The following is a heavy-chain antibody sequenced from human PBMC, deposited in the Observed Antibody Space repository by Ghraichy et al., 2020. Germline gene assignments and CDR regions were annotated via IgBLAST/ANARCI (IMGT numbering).Heavy chain of an antibody. CDR3: VRDWTYTNSGLFYDVYDF. Sequence: GGSLRLSCAASGLTFSSYGMSWFRQAPGKGLGWVSAISGSGDNTYYADSVKGRFTISRDNAKNSLYLQMSSLRGEDTAVYYCVRDWTYTNSGLFYDVYDFWGQGTMVTVSS. D-gene: IGHD3-3*01. J-gene: IGHJ3*01. V-gene: IGHV3-23*01. CDR1: GLTFSSYG. CDR2: ISGSGDNT.